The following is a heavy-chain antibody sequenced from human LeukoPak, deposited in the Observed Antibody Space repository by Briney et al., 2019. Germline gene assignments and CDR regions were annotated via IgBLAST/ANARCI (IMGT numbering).Heavy chain of an antibody. CDR3: ARDLWYCSSTSCHSGFDP. CDR2: ISGDGRNT. CDR1: GFKFDGYA. J-gene: IGHJ5*02. V-gene: IGHV3-43*02. D-gene: IGHD2-2*02. Sequence: GALRLSCAASGFKFDGYAMHWVRQPPGKGLEWVSLISGDGRNTYYADSVKGRFTISRDNAKNSLYLQMNSLRAEDTAVYYCARDLWYCSSTSCHSGFDPWGQGTLVTVSS.